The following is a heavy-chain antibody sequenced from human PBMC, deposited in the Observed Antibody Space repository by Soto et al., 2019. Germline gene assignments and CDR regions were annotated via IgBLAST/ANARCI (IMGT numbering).Heavy chain of an antibody. CDR3: AREIVTAGGNNYFDP. D-gene: IGHD2-21*02. CDR2: VYHTGDT. V-gene: IGHV4-4*02. CDR1: GVPVASSHW. Sequence: SETRSLTCGVSGVPVASSHWWSWVRQSPGGGLEWIGNVYHTGDTNLNPSLQSRVTISVDKSNNQFSLRLNSLTAADTAVYFCAREIVTAGGNNYFDPWGPGTLVTVS. J-gene: IGHJ5*02.